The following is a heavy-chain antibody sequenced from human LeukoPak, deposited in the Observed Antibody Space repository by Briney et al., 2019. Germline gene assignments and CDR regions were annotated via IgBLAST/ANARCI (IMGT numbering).Heavy chain of an antibody. V-gene: IGHV3-21*04. J-gene: IGHJ6*03. CDR3: ARDSRGDEYYYYMDV. CDR1: GFTFSSYT. CDR2: ISSSSSYI. Sequence: PGGSLRLSCAASGFTFSSYTMTWVRQAPGKGLEWVSSISSSSSYIYYGDSVKGRLTISRDNAKNSLYLQMNSLRAEDTAVYYCARDSRGDEYYYYMDVWGKGTTVTISS.